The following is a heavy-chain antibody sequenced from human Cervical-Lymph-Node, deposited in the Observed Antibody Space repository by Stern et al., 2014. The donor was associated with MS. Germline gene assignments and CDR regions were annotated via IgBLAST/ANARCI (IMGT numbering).Heavy chain of an antibody. CDR2: ISGSDGST. Sequence: EVQLLESGGTLVKPGGSLRLSCAASGFTFSSYAMSWGRQAPGQGLEWVSVISGSDGSTFYADSVKGRFTISRYNSKNTLFLQMNSLRAEDAAVYYCAKVYGSGPFDYWGQGTLLTVSS. J-gene: IGHJ4*02. D-gene: IGHD6-19*01. CDR1: GFTFSSYA. V-gene: IGHV3-23*01. CDR3: AKVYGSGPFDY.